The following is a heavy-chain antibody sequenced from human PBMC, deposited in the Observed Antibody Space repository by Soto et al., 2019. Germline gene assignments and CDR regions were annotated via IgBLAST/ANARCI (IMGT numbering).Heavy chain of an antibody. D-gene: IGHD3-16*01. J-gene: IGHJ3*02. V-gene: IGHV3-23*01. CDR2: ISKSGGTP. Sequence: EVQLLESGGGLVQPGGSLRLSCAASGFAFNTYEMTWVRQAPGKGLEWVSTISKSGGTPYYADSVRGRFTISRDNSKNTLHLQMNSLRAEDTALYYCAKNQWGNVFDIWGQGTMLTVSS. CDR3: AKNQWGNVFDI. CDR1: GFAFNTYE.